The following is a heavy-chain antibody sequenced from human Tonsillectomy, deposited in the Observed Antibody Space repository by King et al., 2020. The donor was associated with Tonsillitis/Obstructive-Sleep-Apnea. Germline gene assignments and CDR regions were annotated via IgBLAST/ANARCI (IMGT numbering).Heavy chain of an antibody. D-gene: IGHD2-15*01. CDR2: ISGSGNST. CDR1: GFTFSTYG. Sequence: VQLVESGGGLVQPGGSLRLSRAASGFTFSTYGMSWVRQAPGKGPEWVSVISGSGNSTYYSDSVKGRFTISRDNSKNTLYLQMNSLRTEDTAVYYCAKDHRGGRYCSGNSCPTFGMDVWGQGTTVTVSS. CDR3: AKDHRGGRYCSGNSCPTFGMDV. J-gene: IGHJ6*02. V-gene: IGHV3-23*04.